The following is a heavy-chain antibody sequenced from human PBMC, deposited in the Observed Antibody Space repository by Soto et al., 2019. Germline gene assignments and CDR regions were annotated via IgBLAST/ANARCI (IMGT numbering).Heavy chain of an antibody. CDR2: ITGSGGST. CDR1: GFTFSSYA. D-gene: IGHD3-22*01. V-gene: IGHV3-23*01. Sequence: EVQLLESGGGLVQPGGSLRLSCAASGFTFSSYAMTWVRQAPGEGLEWVSAITGSGGSTNYVDSVKGRFTISRDNSKNTLYLQMNSLRAVDTAVYYCAKVVYYYDIYDHWDFDLWGRGTLVTVSS. J-gene: IGHJ2*01. CDR3: AKVVYYYDIYDHWDFDL.